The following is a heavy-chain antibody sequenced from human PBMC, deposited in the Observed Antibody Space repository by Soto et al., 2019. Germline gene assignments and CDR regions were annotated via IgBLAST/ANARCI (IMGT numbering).Heavy chain of an antibody. Sequence: SETLSLTCTVSGGSISSSSYYWGWIRQTPGKGLEWIGSIYYSGTTNYNPSLKSRVSISVDTSKNQFSLRLSSVTAVDTAIYYCARLRGYCSGGSCHHFDCWGQGTLVTVSS. V-gene: IGHV4-39*01. J-gene: IGHJ4*02. CDR1: GGSISSSSYY. D-gene: IGHD2-15*01. CDR3: ARLRGYCSGGSCHHFDC. CDR2: IYYSGTT.